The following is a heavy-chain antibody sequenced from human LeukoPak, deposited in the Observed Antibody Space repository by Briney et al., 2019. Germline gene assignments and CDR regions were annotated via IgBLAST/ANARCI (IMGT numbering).Heavy chain of an antibody. CDR3: AKGSSPDYYGSGGFDS. V-gene: IGHV3-23*01. CDR2: ISGSGGSP. J-gene: IGHJ5*01. Sequence: GGSLRLSCAASGFTFSNYVMSWVRRAPEKGLQWVSSISGSGGSPYYADSVKGRFTISRDSSKNTVYLQMNSLRAEDTAVYFCAKGSSPDYYGSGGFDSWGQGILVTVSS. CDR1: GFTFSNYV. D-gene: IGHD3-10*01.